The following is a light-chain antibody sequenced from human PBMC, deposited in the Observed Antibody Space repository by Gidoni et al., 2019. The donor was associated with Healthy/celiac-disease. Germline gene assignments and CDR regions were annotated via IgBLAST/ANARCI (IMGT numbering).Light chain of an antibody. Sequence: EIVLTQSPATLSLAPGERATLPCMASQSVSSYLAWCKQKPGQAPRLLIDDAANRATGSPARFSGSGSGTDFTLTISSREPEDCAVYYCQQRSNWPPLTFGGGTKVEIK. CDR3: QQRSNWPPLT. V-gene: IGKV3-11*01. CDR2: DAA. J-gene: IGKJ4*01. CDR1: QSVSSY.